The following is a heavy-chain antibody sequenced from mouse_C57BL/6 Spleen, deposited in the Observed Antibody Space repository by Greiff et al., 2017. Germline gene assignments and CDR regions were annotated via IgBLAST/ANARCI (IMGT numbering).Heavy chain of an antibody. CDR1: GFTFSSYG. CDR2: ISSGGSYT. CDR3: ARGGYYCGSSYLGWYFDV. Sequence: EVMLVESGGDLVKPGGSLKLSCAASGFTFSSYGMSWVRQTPDKRLEWVATISSGGSYTYYPDSVKGRFTISRDNAKNTLYLQMSSLKSEDTAMYYCARGGYYCGSSYLGWYFDVWGTGTTVTVSS. D-gene: IGHD1-1*01. V-gene: IGHV5-6*01. J-gene: IGHJ1*03.